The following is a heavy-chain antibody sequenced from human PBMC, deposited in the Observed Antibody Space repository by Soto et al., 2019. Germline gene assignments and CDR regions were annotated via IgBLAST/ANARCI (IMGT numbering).Heavy chain of an antibody. J-gene: IGHJ4*02. D-gene: IGHD2-21*01. CDR3: ARHGGEGTFDY. CDR1: GVTVSNNY. CDR2: IHSGGST. V-gene: IGHV3-53*01. Sequence: GGSRRLSCVVSGVTVSNNYMNWVRQAPGKGLEWVSVIHSGGSTFHADSVKGRFTISRDNSKNTVYLQMNRLRAEDTAVYYCARHGGEGTFDYWGQGT.